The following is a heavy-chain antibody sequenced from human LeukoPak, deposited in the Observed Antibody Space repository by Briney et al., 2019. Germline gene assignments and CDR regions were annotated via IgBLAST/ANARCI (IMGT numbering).Heavy chain of an antibody. Sequence: GESLKISCKASGYTFTHQWIGWVRQMSGSGLEWMGIIYPRDSDTIYSPSFQGHVTISADTSINTAYLEWSSLEASDAAIYYCARHSDVIGAIWGQGTLVTVSS. CDR2: IYPRDSDT. D-gene: IGHD3-10*01. J-gene: IGHJ4*02. CDR1: GYTFTHQW. V-gene: IGHV5-51*01. CDR3: ARHSDVIGAI.